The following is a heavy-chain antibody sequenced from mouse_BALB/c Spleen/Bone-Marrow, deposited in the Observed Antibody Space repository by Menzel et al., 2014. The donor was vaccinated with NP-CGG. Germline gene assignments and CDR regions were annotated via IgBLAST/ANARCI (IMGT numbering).Heavy chain of an antibody. Sequence: EVKLMESGGGLVQPGGSLKLSCATSGFTFSDYYMYWVRQTPEKRLEWVAYISNGGGSTYYPDTVKGRFTISRDNAKNTLYLQMSRLKSEDTAMYYCARGGIYYGMDYWGQGTPVTVSS. CDR1: GFTFSDYY. V-gene: IGHV5-12*02. J-gene: IGHJ4*01. CDR2: ISNGGGST. CDR3: ARGGIYYGMDY.